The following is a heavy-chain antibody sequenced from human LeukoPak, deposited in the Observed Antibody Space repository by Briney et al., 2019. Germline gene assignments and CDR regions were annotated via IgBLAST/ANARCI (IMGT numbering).Heavy chain of an antibody. V-gene: IGHV3-23*01. J-gene: IGHJ4*02. CDR2: ISGSGGRI. D-gene: IGHD1-26*01. CDR3: ATSKYSGSY. CDR1: GFSLSSYA. Sequence: GGSLRLSCTVSGFSLSSYAMSWVRQAPGKGLEWVSAISGSGGRIYYGASVKGRFTISRDNSKNTLNLQMNSLRAEDTAVYYCATSKYSGSYWGQGTLVTVSS.